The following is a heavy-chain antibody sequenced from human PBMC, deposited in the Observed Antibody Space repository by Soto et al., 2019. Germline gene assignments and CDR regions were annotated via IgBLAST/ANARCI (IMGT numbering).Heavy chain of an antibody. V-gene: IGHV3-23*01. J-gene: IGHJ3*02. CDR1: GFTVSSYP. CDR3: AKALTPLDSFEI. Sequence: GWSLRLSCGAAGFTVSSYPMSSVRQAPGKGLEWVSAISGSGGSTSYSVSVKGRFTISRDNPKNPLYLQMNSLRAEDTAVYYCAKALTPLDSFEIWGQGTMV. CDR2: ISGSGGST. D-gene: IGHD2-15*01.